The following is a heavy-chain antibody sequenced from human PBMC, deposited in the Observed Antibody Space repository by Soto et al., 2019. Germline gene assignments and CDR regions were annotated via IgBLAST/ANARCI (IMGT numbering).Heavy chain of an antibody. V-gene: IGHV4-34*01. D-gene: IGHD6-6*01. CDR1: GGSFSGYY. CDR2: INHSGST. Sequence: SETLSLTCAVYGGSFSGYYWSWIRQPPGKGLEWIGEINHSGSTNYNPSLKSRVTISVDTSKNQFSLKLSSVTAADAAVYYCARGVRSEYSSSSGSYWFDPWGQGTLVTVSS. J-gene: IGHJ5*02. CDR3: ARGVRSEYSSSSGSYWFDP.